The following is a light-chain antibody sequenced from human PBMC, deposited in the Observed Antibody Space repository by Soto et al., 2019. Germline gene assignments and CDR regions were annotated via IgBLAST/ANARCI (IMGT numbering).Light chain of an antibody. CDR2: DAS. V-gene: IGKV3-11*01. Sequence: EIVLTQSPATLSLSPGERATLSCRASQSVSSYLAWYQQKPGQAPRLLIYDASNRATGIPARFSGCGSGTDFTLTISSLEPEDFAVYYCQQRSNWPPVTFGPGTKVDIK. J-gene: IGKJ3*01. CDR3: QQRSNWPPVT. CDR1: QSVSSY.